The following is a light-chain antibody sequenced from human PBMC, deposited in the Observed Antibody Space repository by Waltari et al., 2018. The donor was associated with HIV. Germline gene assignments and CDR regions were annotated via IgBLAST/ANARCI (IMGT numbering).Light chain of an antibody. CDR1: SSNIGNNY. Sequence: QSVLTQPPSVSAAPGQKVTISCSGSSSNIGNNYVTWYQQLPGTAPKLLIYDSIKRPSGIPDRFSGSKSGTSGTLAITGLQTGDEADYYCGTWDSSLSAWVFGGGTKLTVL. J-gene: IGLJ3*02. CDR2: DSI. CDR3: GTWDSSLSAWV. V-gene: IGLV1-51*01.